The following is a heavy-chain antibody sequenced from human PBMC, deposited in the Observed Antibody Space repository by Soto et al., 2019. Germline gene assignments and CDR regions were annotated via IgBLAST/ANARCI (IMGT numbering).Heavy chain of an antibody. D-gene: IGHD4-17*01. CDR1: GGTFSSYT. CDR2: IIPILGIA. CDR3: AREGTVTTKRYNWFDP. V-gene: IGHV1-69*08. Sequence: QVQLVQSGAEVKKPGSSVKVSCKASGGTFSSYTIIWVRQAPGQGLEWMGRIIPILGIANYPQKFQGRVTITADNSTSTAYMELSRLRSEDTAVYYCAREGTVTTKRYNWFDPWGQGTLVTVSS. J-gene: IGHJ5*02.